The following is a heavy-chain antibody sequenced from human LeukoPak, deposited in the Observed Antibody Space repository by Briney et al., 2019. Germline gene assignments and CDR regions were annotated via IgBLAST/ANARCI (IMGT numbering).Heavy chain of an antibody. D-gene: IGHD4-17*01. CDR1: GYSISSGYY. J-gene: IGHJ4*02. V-gene: IGHV4-38-2*02. CDR3: ASQPMTTVTTFGFQEYY. CDR2: IYHSGST. Sequence: KASETLSLTCTVSGYSISSGYYWGWIRQPPGKGLEWIGSIYHSGSTNYNPSLKSRVTISVDKSKNQFSLKLSSVTAADTAVYYCASQPMTTVTTFGFQEYYWGQGTLVTVSS.